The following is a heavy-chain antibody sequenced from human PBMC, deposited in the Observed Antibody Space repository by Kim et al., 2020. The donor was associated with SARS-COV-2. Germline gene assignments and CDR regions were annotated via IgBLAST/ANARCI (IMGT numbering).Heavy chain of an antibody. V-gene: IGHV3-30*18. CDR1: GFTFSSYG. J-gene: IGHJ4*02. CDR3: AKDHYYYVSSGYSFPIDY. D-gene: IGHD3-22*01. CDR2: ISYEGSNK. Sequence: GGSLRLSCAASGFTFSSYGMHWVRQAPGKGLEWVAVISYEGSNKYYADSVKGRFTISRDNSKNTLYLQMNSLRAEDTAVYYCAKDHYYYVSSGYSFPIDYWGQRALVTVSS.